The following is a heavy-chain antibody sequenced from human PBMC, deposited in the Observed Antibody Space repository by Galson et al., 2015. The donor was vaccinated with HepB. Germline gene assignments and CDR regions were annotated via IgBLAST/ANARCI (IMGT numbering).Heavy chain of an antibody. CDR2: ISYDGSNN. V-gene: IGHV3-30*03. CDR3: ARDLSFLYGYIDY. J-gene: IGHJ4*02. D-gene: IGHD3-10*01. Sequence: SLRLSCAASGFTFSSYGIHWVRQAPGKGLEWVAVISYDGSNNYYADSVKGRFTISRDNSKSTLYLEMNSLKPEDTAVYYCARDLSFLYGYIDYWGQGTLVTVSS. CDR1: GFTFSSYG.